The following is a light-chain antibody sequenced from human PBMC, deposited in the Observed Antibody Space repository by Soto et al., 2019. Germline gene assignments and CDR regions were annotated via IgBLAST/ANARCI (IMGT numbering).Light chain of an antibody. V-gene: IGKV3-20*01. J-gene: IGKJ1*01. CDR3: QQYGSSGT. CDR2: GAS. CDR1: QSVSSSY. Sequence: PGERATLSCRASQSVSSSYLAWFQQKPGQAPRLLIFGASKRATGIPDRFSGSGSGTDFTLTISRLEPEDFAVYYCQQYGSSGTFGQGTKVDIK.